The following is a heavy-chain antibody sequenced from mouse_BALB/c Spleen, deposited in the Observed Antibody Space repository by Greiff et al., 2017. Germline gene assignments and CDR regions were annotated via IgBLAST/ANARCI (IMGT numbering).Heavy chain of an antibody. CDR1: GYSFTGYY. Sequence: LVKTGASVKISCKATGYSFTGYYMNWVKQSHGKSLEWIGYISCYNGATSYNQKFKGKATFTVDTSSSTAYMQFNSLTSEDSAVYYCARGFDYYAMDYWGQGTSVTVSS. V-gene: IGHV1S34*01. CDR3: ARGFDYYAMDY. J-gene: IGHJ4*01. CDR2: ISCYNGAT.